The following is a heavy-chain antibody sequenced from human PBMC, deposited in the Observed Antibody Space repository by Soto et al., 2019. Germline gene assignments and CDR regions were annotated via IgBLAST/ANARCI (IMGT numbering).Heavy chain of an antibody. J-gene: IGHJ5*02. Sequence: ASVKVSCKASGYTFTSYDINWVRQATGQGLEWMGWMNPNSGNTGYAQKFQGRVTMTRNTSISTAYMELSSLRSEDTAVYYCARGDASYGSGSYPNWFDPWGQGTLVTVSS. CDR1: GYTFTSYD. D-gene: IGHD3-10*01. CDR3: ARGDASYGSGSYPNWFDP. V-gene: IGHV1-8*01. CDR2: MNPNSGNT.